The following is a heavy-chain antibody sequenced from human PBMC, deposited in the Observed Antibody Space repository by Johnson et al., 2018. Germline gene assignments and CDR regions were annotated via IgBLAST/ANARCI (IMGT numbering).Heavy chain of an antibody. CDR1: EFTFSIYW. J-gene: IGHJ6*02. CDR3: ARDQRDRCTSTSCYTYYYYYGMDV. D-gene: IGHD2-2*02. V-gene: IGHV3-7*01. Sequence: VQLVESGGGLVQPGGSLRLSCSASEFTFSIYWMSWVRQATGKWLEWVANIKQDGSEKYYVDSVRGRFTIPRDNAKNSLYLQMNSLRAEDTAVYFCARDQRDRCTSTSCYTYYYYYGMDVWGQGTTVTVSS. CDR2: IKQDGSEK.